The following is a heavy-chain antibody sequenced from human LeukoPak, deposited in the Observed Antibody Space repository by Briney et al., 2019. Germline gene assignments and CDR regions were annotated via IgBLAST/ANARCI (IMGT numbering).Heavy chain of an antibody. J-gene: IGHJ4*02. CDR3: ARHIVGGNFDS. D-gene: IGHD1-26*01. Sequence: PSETLSLTCTVSGGAITSDYWGWIRQSPEMGLEWIGYVFHTGVTNYNPSLRGRVIISLAASKTQFSLTLTSVTAADTALYYCARHIVGGNFDSWGPGKFVTVSS. CDR1: GGAITSDY. V-gene: IGHV4-59*08. CDR2: VFHTGVT.